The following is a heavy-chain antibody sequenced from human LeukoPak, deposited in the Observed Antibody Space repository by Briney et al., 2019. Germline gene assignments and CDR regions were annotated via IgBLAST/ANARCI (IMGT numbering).Heavy chain of an antibody. CDR1: GFTFSSYA. D-gene: IGHD3/OR15-3a*01. J-gene: IGHJ4*02. Sequence: PGGSLRLSCAASGFTFSSYAMHWVRQAPGKGLEYASAISSNGGSTYYANSVKGRFTISRDNSKNTLYLQMGSLRAEDMAVYYCARVGPYYFDYWGQGTLVTVSS. V-gene: IGHV3-64*01. CDR2: ISSNGGST. CDR3: ARVGPYYFDY.